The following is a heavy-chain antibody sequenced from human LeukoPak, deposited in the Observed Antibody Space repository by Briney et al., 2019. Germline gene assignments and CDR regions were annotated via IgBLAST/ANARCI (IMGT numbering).Heavy chain of an antibody. D-gene: IGHD6-13*01. CDR2: IKQDGSEK. CDR3: ARGRSSWYSTYFDY. Sequence: GGSLRLSCAASGFTFSSYWMSWVRQAPGKGLEWVANIKQDGSEKYYVDSVKGRFTISRDNAKNSLYLQMNSLRAEDTAVYYCARGRSSWYSTYFDYWGQGTLVTVSS. CDR1: GFTFSSYW. J-gene: IGHJ4*02. V-gene: IGHV3-7*01.